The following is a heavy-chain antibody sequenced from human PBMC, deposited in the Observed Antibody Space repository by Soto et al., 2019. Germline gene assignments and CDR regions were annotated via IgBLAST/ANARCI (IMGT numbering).Heavy chain of an antibody. J-gene: IGHJ6*03. Sequence: SLRLSCAASGFTFSSYAMHWVRQAPGKGLEWVAVISYDESNKYYADSVKGRFTISRDNSKNTLYLQMNSLRAEDTAVYYCARVRPLTVTKVRLSYYCMEEWSKGTKVSV. CDR3: ARVRPLTVTKVRLSYYCMEE. V-gene: IGHV3-30-3*01. D-gene: IGHD4-17*01. CDR1: GFTFSSYA. CDR2: ISYDESNK.